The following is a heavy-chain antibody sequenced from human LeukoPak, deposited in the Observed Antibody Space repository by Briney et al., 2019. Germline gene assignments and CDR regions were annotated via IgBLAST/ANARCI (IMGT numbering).Heavy chain of an antibody. CDR3: ARAEGSSWYFDY. V-gene: IGHV4-30-4*08. CDR1: GGSISSGDYY. J-gene: IGHJ4*02. CDR2: IYYSGST. Sequence: TSQTLSLTCTVSGGSISSGDYYWSWIRQPPGKGLEWIGYIYYSGSTYYNPSLKSRVTISVDTSKNQFSLKLSSVTAADTAVYYCARAEGSSWYFDYWGQGTLVTVSS. D-gene: IGHD6-13*01.